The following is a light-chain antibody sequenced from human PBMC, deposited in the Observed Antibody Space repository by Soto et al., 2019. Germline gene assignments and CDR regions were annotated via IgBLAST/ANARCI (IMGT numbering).Light chain of an antibody. Sequence: VLTQSPGTLSLSPGERATLSCRASQSVDRSDIAWYQQKPGQAPWLLIYSTSIRAAGIPDRFSVSGSGTDFSLTISRLEPEDFAVYYCQHFGRSPLTFGGGTKVDIK. CDR2: STS. V-gene: IGKV3-20*01. J-gene: IGKJ4*01. CDR3: QHFGRSPLT. CDR1: QSVDRSD.